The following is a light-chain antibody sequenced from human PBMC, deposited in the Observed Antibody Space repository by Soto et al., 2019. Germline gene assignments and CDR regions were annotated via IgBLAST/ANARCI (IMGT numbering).Light chain of an antibody. CDR3: QRYNSWPLT. CDR2: DTS. CDR1: QGIGDT. J-gene: IGKJ4*02. Sequence: QSQATLTVSPVSGATLSCWASQGIGDTLAWYQHKPGQAPRLLIYDTSTMATGVPARFSGSRSGTEFTLTISGLQSEDFAVYYCQRYNSWPLTFGGGTKVDIK. V-gene: IGKV3-15*01.